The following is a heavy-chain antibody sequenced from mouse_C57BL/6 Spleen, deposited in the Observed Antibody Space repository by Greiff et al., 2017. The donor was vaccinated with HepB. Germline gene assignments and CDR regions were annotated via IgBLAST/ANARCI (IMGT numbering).Heavy chain of an antibody. Sequence: EVQLQQSGAELVRPGASVKLSCTASGFNIKDYYMHWVKQRPEQGLEWIGRIDPEDGDTEYAPKFQGKATMTADTSSNTAYLQLSSLTSEDTAVYYCTTRRVCYYGSRLAYWGQGTLVTVAA. CDR2: IDPEDGDT. CDR1: GFNIKDYY. J-gene: IGHJ3*01. CDR3: TTRRVCYYGSRLAY. D-gene: IGHD1-1*01. V-gene: IGHV14-1*01.